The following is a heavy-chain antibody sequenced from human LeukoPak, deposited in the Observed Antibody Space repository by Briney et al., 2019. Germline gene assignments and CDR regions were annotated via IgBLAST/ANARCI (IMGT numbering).Heavy chain of an antibody. CDR1: GCSISSYY. CDR2: IYYSGNT. CDR3: ARTKPLDPFDF. V-gene: IGHV4-59*01. J-gene: IGHJ3*01. Sequence: SEALSLTCTVSGCSISSYYWSWIRQPPGKGLEWIGYIYYSGNTYYNPSLKSRVTISVDTSKNQFSLKVNSVTAADTAVYYCARTKPLDPFDFWGQGTLVTVSS.